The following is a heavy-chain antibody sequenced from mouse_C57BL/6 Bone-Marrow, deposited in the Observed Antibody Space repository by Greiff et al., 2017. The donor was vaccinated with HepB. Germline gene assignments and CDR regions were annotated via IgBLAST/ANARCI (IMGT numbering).Heavy chain of an antibody. Sequence: EVQLQQSGPELVQPGASVKISCKASGYTFTDYYMHWVKQSHGKSLEWIGDINPNNGGTSYNQKFKGKATLTVDKSSSTAYMELRSLSPEDSAVYYCARRRYYYGSSYSYWYFDVWGTGTTVTVSS. CDR2: INPNNGGT. V-gene: IGHV1-26*01. CDR3: ARRRYYYGSSYSYWYFDV. J-gene: IGHJ1*03. D-gene: IGHD1-1*01. CDR1: GYTFTDYY.